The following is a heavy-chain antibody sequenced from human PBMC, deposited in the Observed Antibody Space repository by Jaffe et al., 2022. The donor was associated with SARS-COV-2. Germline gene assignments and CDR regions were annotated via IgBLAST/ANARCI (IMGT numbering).Heavy chain of an antibody. Sequence: EVQLVESGGGLVQPGRSLRLSCAASGFTFDDYAMHWVRQAPGKGLEWVSGISWNSGSIGYADSVKGRFTISRDNAKNSLYLQMNSLRAEDTALYYCAKDMDGIVGASGYFDYWGQGTLVTVSS. J-gene: IGHJ4*02. CDR1: GFTFDDYA. CDR3: AKDMDGIVGASGYFDY. D-gene: IGHD1-26*01. CDR2: ISWNSGSI. V-gene: IGHV3-9*01.